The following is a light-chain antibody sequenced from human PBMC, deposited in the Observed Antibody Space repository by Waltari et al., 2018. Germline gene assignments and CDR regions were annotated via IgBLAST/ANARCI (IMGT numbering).Light chain of an antibody. V-gene: IGKV1-9*01. CDR3: QQYYNAPLT. CDR1: QGISRH. J-gene: IGKJ4*01. CDR2: DVS. Sequence: DFQLTQSPSFLSASVGDRVTITCRASQGISRHLAWYQQKPGEAPKLLIYDVSTLQSGVPSRFSGSGFGTEFTLTISSLQAEDVAIYYCQQYYNAPLTFGGGTKVEIK.